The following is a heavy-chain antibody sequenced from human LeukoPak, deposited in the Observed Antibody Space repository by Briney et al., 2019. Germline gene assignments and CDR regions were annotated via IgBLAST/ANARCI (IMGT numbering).Heavy chain of an antibody. Sequence: YWSWIRQSPGKGLEWVGSIYPGNSNTRYSPSFQGQVTISADTSISTAYLQWSSLKASDTAMYYCARIEYDSSAHFDYWGQGTLVTVSS. CDR2: IYPGNSNT. J-gene: IGHJ4*02. CDR1: YW. V-gene: IGHV5-51*01. CDR3: ARIEYDSSAHFDY. D-gene: IGHD3-22*01.